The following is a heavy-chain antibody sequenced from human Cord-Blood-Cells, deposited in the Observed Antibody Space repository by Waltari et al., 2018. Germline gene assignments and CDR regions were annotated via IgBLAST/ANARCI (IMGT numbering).Heavy chain of an antibody. CDR1: GGAFTSYD. V-gene: IGHV1-69*01. D-gene: IGHD4-4*01. J-gene: IGHJ5*02. Sequence: QVQLVQSGAEVKKPGASVTVSCKASGGAFTSYDTSWVRQAPGQGLEWMGGILAIVGTANYAQKFKGRVTITADESTSTAYMELSSLRSEDTAVYYCARGLQTVTTNWFDRWGQGTLVTVSS. CDR2: ILAIVGTA. CDR3: ARGLQTVTTNWFDR.